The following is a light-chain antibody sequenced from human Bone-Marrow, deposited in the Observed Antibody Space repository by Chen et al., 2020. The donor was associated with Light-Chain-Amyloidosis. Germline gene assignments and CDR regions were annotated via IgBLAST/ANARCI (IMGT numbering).Light chain of an antibody. CDR2: RDT. CDR1: DLPTKY. J-gene: IGLJ2*01. V-gene: IGLV3-25*03. Sequence: SYELTQPPSVSGSPGQTARITCSGDDLPTKYAYWYQQKPGQAPVLVTHRDTERPSGISERFSGSSSGTTATLTISGVQAEDEADYHCQSADSSGTYEVIFGGGTKLTVL. CDR3: QSADSSGTYEVI.